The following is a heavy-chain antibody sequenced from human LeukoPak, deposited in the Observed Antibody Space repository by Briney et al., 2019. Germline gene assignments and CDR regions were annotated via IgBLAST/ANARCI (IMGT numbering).Heavy chain of an antibody. D-gene: IGHD6-19*01. V-gene: IGHV3-23*01. J-gene: IGHJ4*02. CDR1: GFTFSSYA. CDR3: ANAKETYSSGWYGDDYFDY. Sequence: PGGSLRLSCAASGFTFSSYAMSWVRQAPGKGLEWVSAISGSGGSTYYADSVKGRSTISRDNSKNTLYLQMNSLRAEDTAVYYCANAKETYSSGWYGDDYFDYWGQGTLVTVSS. CDR2: ISGSGGST.